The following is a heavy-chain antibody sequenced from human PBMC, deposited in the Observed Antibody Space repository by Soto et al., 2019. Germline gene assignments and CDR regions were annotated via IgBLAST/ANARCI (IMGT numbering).Heavy chain of an antibody. CDR1: GFTFSSYG. Sequence: VQLVESGGGVVQPGRSLRLSCAASGFTFSSYGMHWVRQAPGKGLEWVAVISYDGSNKYYADSVKGRFTISRDNSKNTLYLQMNSLRAEDTAVYYCAKDFQGQLGPLWGQGTLVTVSS. J-gene: IGHJ4*02. CDR2: ISYDGSNK. D-gene: IGHD6-6*01. V-gene: IGHV3-30*18. CDR3: AKDFQGQLGPL.